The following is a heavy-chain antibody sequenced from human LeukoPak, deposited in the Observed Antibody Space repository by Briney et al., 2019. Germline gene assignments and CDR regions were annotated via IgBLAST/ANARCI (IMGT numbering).Heavy chain of an antibody. V-gene: IGHV3-23*01. Sequence: PGGSLRLSCAASGFTFSNYAMNWVRQAPGKGLQWFSGISGSGNRTYYADSVKGRFTISRDNSKNSLYLKMNSLRAEDTAVYNCAKLSGSSGSPSDWFEVWGQGTLVTVSS. CDR3: AKLSGSSGSPSDWFEV. D-gene: IGHD3-10*01. J-gene: IGHJ5*02. CDR1: GFTFSNYA. CDR2: ISGSGNRT.